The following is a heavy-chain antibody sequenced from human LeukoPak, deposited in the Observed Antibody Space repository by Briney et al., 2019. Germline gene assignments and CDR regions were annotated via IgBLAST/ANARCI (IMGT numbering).Heavy chain of an antibody. CDR3: AKGGKWDVTPFDY. Sequence: GGSLRLSCAASGFTLTSYSMNWVRQAPGKGLEWVLTISGGGGSTYYADSVKGRFTISRDNSKNTLYLQVNSLRAEDTAVYYCAKGGKWDVTPFDYWGQGTLVTVSS. V-gene: IGHV3-23*01. CDR1: GFTLTSYS. CDR2: ISGGGGST. D-gene: IGHD1-26*01. J-gene: IGHJ4*02.